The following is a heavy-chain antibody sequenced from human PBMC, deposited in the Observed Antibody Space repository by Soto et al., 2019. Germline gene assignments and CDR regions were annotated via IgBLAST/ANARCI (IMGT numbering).Heavy chain of an antibody. CDR1: GYSISSGYY. Sequence: NPSETLYLNCAVSGYSISSGYYWGWIRQPPGKGLEWIGSIYHSGSTYYNPSLKSRVTISVDTSKNQFSLKLSSVTAADTAVYYCARDWGYYGSGSGDYWGQGTLVTVSS. CDR3: ARDWGYYGSGSGDY. J-gene: IGHJ4*02. D-gene: IGHD3-10*01. CDR2: IYHSGST. V-gene: IGHV4-38-2*02.